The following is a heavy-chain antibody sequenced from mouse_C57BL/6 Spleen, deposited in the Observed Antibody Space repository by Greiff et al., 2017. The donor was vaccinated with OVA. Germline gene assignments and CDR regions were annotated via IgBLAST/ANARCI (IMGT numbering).Heavy chain of an antibody. CDR2: IWSDGST. CDR1: GFSLTSYG. J-gene: IGHJ4*01. CDR3: ARGYDEDYYAMDY. V-gene: IGHV2-6*03. D-gene: IGHD2-2*01. Sequence: VKLQESGPGLVAPSQSLSITCTVSGFSLTSYGVHWVRQPPGKGLEWLVVIWSDGSTTYNSALKSRLSISKDNSKSQVFLKMNSLQTDDTAMYYCARGYDEDYYAMDYWGQGTSVTVSS.